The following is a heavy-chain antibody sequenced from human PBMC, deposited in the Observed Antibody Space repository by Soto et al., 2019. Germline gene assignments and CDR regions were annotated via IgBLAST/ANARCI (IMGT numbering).Heavy chain of an antibody. CDR3: VRDRSGSYLEGFDY. J-gene: IGHJ4*02. V-gene: IGHV3-7*01. CDR2: IKHDGSEK. D-gene: IGHD1-26*01. CDR1: GFTFSSYW. Sequence: EVQLVESGGGLVHLGGSRGLSCAASGFTFSSYWMTWVRQAPGKGLEWVANIKHDGSEKYYVDSVKGRFTISRDNARNSVFLEMKSLRAEDTAVYSCVRDRSGSYLEGFDYWGQGTLVTVSS.